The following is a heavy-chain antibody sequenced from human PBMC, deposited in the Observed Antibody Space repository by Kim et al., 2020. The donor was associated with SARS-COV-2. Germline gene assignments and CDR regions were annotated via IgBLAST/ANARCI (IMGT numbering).Heavy chain of an antibody. D-gene: IGHD1-1*01. Sequence: SETLSLTCAVSGGSISSDQSYWTWSRQPPGKGLEWVGFIDYRGNTFYNPSLKSRVTISADTSKNQFSLRLNSVTAADTAGYFCARGELIFDYLGQGTLVT. CDR2: IDYRGNT. CDR1: GGSISSDQSY. V-gene: IGHV4-30-4*01. CDR3: ARGELIFDY. J-gene: IGHJ4*02.